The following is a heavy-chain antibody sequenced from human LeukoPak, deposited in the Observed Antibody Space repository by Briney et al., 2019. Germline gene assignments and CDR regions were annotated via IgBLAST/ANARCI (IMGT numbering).Heavy chain of an antibody. Sequence: GGSLRLSCAASGFTFSSYSMNWVRQAPGKGLEWVSSISSSSSYIYYADSVKGRFTISRDNAKNSLYLQMNGLRAEDTAVYYCARDSLPDYGDYLDAFDIWGQGTMVTVSS. D-gene: IGHD4-17*01. J-gene: IGHJ3*02. CDR1: GFTFSSYS. CDR2: ISSSSSYI. V-gene: IGHV3-21*01. CDR3: ARDSLPDYGDYLDAFDI.